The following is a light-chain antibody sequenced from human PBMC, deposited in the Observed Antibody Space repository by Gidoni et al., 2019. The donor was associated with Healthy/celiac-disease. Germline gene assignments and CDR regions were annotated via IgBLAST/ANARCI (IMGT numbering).Light chain of an antibody. Sequence: LLPQSPATLSLSPGESSSLTCRARQSVSSYLSWYQQQPGQAPRLLLYDASNSATGSPARLSGSGSGTDYTLTNSSLEHEDYAVYYCQKRSNWPPLFTFGPGTKVDIK. CDR3: QKRSNWPPLFT. J-gene: IGKJ3*01. CDR1: QSVSSY. CDR2: DAS. V-gene: IGKV3-11*01.